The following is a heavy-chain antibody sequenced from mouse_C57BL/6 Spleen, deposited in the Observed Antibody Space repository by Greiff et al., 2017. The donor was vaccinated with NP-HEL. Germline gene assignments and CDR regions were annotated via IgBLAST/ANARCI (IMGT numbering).Heavy chain of an antibody. D-gene: IGHD2-4*01. CDR2: INPSSGYT. CDR1: GYTFTSYW. V-gene: IGHV1-7*01. J-gene: IGHJ2*01. Sequence: VQLKQSGAELAKPGASVKLSCKASGYTFTSYWMHWVKQRPGQGLEWIGYINPSSGYTKYNQKFKDKATLTADKSSRTAYMQLSSLTYEDSAVYYCARGDYDGNFDYWGQGTTLTVSS. CDR3: ARGDYDGNFDY.